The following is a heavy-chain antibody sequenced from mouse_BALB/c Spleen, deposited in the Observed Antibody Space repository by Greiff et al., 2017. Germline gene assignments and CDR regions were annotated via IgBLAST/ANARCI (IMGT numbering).Heavy chain of an antibody. Sequence: EVDLVESGGGLVQPGGSRKLSCAASGFTFSSFGMHWVRQAPEKGLEWVAYISSGSSTIYYADTVKGRFTISRDNPKNTLFLQMTSLRSEDTAMYYCARDYRYFDYWGQGTTLTVSS. CDR1: GFTFSSFG. V-gene: IGHV5-17*02. CDR3: ARDYRYFDY. J-gene: IGHJ2*01. CDR2: ISSGSSTI. D-gene: IGHD2-14*01.